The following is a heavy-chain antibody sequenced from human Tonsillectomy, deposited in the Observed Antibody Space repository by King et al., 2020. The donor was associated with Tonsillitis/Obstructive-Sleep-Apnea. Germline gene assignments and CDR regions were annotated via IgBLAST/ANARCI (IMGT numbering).Heavy chain of an antibody. CDR2: ISDSGGNT. Sequence: VQLVESGGGLVQPGGSLRLSCAASGFTFSSYAMSWVRQAPGKGLEWVSAISDSGGNTYYADSVKGRFTISRDTSKNTLYLQMNSLRAEDTAVYFCARDGARIRVVRGVSSFYGDYFDYWGQGTLVTVSS. D-gene: IGHD3-10*01. CDR1: GFTFSSYA. V-gene: IGHV3-23*04. J-gene: IGHJ4*02. CDR3: ARDGARIRVVRGVSSFYGDYFDY.